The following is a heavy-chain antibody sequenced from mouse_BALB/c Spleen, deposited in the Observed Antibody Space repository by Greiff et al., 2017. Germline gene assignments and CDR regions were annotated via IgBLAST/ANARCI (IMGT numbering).Heavy chain of an antibody. CDR2: INPSSGYT. CDR1: GYTFTSYT. D-gene: IGHD2-14*01. CDR3: ARYDYRYAMDY. Sequence: QVQLKQSAAELARPGASVKMSCKASGYTFTSYTMHWVKQRPGQGLEWIGYINPSSGYTEYNQKFKDKTTLTADKSSSTAYMQLSSLTSEDSAVYYCARYDYRYAMDYWGQGTSVTVS. J-gene: IGHJ4*01. V-gene: IGHV1-4*02.